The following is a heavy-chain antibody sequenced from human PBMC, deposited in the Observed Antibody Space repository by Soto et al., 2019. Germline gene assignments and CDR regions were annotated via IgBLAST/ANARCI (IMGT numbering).Heavy chain of an antibody. J-gene: IGHJ4*02. V-gene: IGHV4-39*02. CDR1: GFSVTTSYSY. CDR3: ARDPTQAVSSAYSTHYFDS. CDR2: VYYNGNT. Sequence: QLQLQESGPGLVKPSETLSLTCTVSGFSVTTSYSYWGWSRQPPGKGLARIGSVYYNGNTNSKPFLVWGVSISVDPSQNQFSLILSSVTAADTAVDFCARDPTQAVSSAYSTHYFDSWGQGALITVSS. D-gene: IGHD2-15*01.